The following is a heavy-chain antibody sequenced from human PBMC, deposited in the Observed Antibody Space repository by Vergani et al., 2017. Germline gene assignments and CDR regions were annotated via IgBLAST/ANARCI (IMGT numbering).Heavy chain of an antibody. CDR1: GYTFTSYG. Sequence: QVQLVQSGAEVKKPGASVTVSCKASGYTFTSYGISWVRQAPGQGLEWMGWISAYNGNTNYAQKLQGRVTMTTDTSTSTADMELSSLRSEDTAVYYCARDPHYCRSTSCPFGYGGQGSLVTVSS. V-gene: IGHV1-18*01. CDR3: ARDPHYCRSTSCPFGY. D-gene: IGHD2-2*01. CDR2: ISAYNGNT. J-gene: IGHJ4*02.